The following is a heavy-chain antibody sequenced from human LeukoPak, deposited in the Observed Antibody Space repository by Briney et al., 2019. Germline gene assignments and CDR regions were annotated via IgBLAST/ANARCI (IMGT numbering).Heavy chain of an antibody. CDR1: GFTFSSYA. J-gene: IGHJ4*02. CDR2: ISGSGGST. D-gene: IGHD1-26*01. Sequence: GGSLRLSCAASGFTFSSYAMSWVRQAPGEGLEWVSAISGSGGSTYYADSVKGRFTISRDNAKNSLYLQMNSLRAEDTAVYYCARDPEWELLSLDYWGQGTLVTVSS. CDR3: ARDPEWELLSLDY. V-gene: IGHV3-23*01.